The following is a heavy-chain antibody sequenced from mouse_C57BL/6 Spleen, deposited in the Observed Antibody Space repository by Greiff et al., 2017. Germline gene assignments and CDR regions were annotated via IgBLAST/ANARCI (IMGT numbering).Heavy chain of an antibody. CDR1: GYTFTSYW. D-gene: IGHD4-1*02. V-gene: IGHV1-55*01. Sequence: QVQLQQPGAELVKPGASVKMSCKASGYTFTSYWLTWVKQRPGQGLEWIGDIYPGSGSTNYNKKFKGKATLTVDTSSSTAYMQLSSLTSEDSAVYYCARINWDSFAYWGQGTLVTVSA. CDR3: ARINWDSFAY. J-gene: IGHJ3*01. CDR2: IYPGSGST.